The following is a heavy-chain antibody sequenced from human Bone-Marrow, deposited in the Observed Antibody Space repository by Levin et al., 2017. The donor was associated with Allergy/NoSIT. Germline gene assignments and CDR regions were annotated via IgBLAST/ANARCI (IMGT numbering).Heavy chain of an antibody. CDR2: IKSKTDGGTT. Sequence: PGGSLRLSCAASGFSFTNAWMNWVRQAPGKGLEWVGRIKSKTDGGTTDYAAPVKGRFTISRDDSKTTLYLQMNSLETEDTAVYYCTKIYSDCTGGSCYRWCDPWGQGTLVTVSS. J-gene: IGHJ5*02. CDR1: GFSFTNAW. CDR3: TKIYSDCTGGSCYRWCDP. D-gene: IGHD2-15*01. V-gene: IGHV3-15*01.